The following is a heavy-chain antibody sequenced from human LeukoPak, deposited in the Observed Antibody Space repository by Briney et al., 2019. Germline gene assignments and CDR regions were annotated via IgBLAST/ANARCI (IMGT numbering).Heavy chain of an antibody. CDR1: GFTFTIYW. V-gene: IGHV3-7*01. CDR2: IKQDGSEK. CDR3: ATESLPAEGNVDS. D-gene: IGHD2-2*01. J-gene: IGHJ4*02. Sequence: TGGSLRLSCAASGFTFTIYWMSWVRQAPGKGLEWVANIKQDGSEKYYVDSVKGRFTISRDNAMNSLFLQMNSLRVEDTAVYYCATESLPAEGNVDSWGQGTLGTVSS.